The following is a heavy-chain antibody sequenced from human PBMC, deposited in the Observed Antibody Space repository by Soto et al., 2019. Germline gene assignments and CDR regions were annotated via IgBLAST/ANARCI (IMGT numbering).Heavy chain of an antibody. CDR2: INHRGSA. CDR1: CSSVSSTFW. D-gene: IGHD6-13*01. J-gene: IGHJ4*02. Sequence: SGTLFLTSALSCSSVSSTFWWSWVRQPPGKGPEWIGEINHRGSANYNPSLKSRVTISVDIPKSQFSLRLTSVTAADTAVYYCARYNAASGTYYFDYWGQGALVTVSS. V-gene: IGHV4-4*02. CDR3: ARYNAASGTYYFDY.